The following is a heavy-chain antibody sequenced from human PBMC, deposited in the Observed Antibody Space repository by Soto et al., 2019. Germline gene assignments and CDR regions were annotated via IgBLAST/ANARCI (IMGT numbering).Heavy chain of an antibody. CDR3: ARFRAPRRQLISMSFHL. CDR2: FDPGDSDI. D-gene: IGHD6-13*01. J-gene: IGHJ4*03. V-gene: IGHV5-51*01. CDR1: GYDVTNYW. Sequence: GESLKISCKASGYDVTNYWIAWVRQTPGGGLEWMGMFDPGDSDIRYNPSFRSRVTISADKSITSAFVQWGSLRASDSAIYYCARFRAPRRQLISMSFHLWGLGTLVTVSS.